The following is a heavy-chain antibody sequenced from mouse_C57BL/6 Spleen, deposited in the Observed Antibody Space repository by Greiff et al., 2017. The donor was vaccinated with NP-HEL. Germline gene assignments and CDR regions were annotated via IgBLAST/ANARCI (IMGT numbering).Heavy chain of an antibody. D-gene: IGHD1-1*01. V-gene: IGHV1-39*01. CDR1: GYSFTDYN. Sequence: QLQESGPELVKPGASVKISCKASGYSFTDYNMNWVKQSNGKSLEWIGVINPNYGTTSYNQKFKGKATLTVDQSSSTAYMQLNSLTSEDSAVYYCARSGYYGSSYYAMDYWGQGTSVTVSS. CDR3: ARSGYYGSSYYAMDY. CDR2: INPNYGTT. J-gene: IGHJ4*01.